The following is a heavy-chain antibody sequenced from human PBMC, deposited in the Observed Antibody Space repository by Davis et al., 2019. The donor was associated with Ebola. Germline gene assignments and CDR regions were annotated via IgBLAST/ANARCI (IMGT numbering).Heavy chain of an antibody. D-gene: IGHD3-10*01. CDR2: STESEADI. CDR1: GLDFSRSV. CDR3: AKLAVRGSYYGSDF. Sequence: PGGSLRLSCAASGLDFSRSVLYWVRQAPGQGLAWVSASTESEADITYADSVKGRFTVSRDYSMNTVYLQCNSLRAEDTAVYYCAKLAVRGSYYGSDFWGRGTLVTVSS. V-gene: IGHV3-23*01. J-gene: IGHJ4*02.